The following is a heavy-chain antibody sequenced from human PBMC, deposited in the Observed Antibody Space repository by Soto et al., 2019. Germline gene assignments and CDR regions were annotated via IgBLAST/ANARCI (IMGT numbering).Heavy chain of an antibody. J-gene: IGHJ4*02. V-gene: IGHV3-30-3*01. CDR3: ARGLGGDHDY. CDR2: ISYDGSNK. Sequence: QVQLVESGGGVVQPGRSLRLSCAASGFTFSSYAMHWVRQAPGKGLEWVAVISYDGSNKYYADSVKGRFTISRDNSKNTLYLQMNSLRAEDTAVYYCARGLGGDHDYWGQGTLVTVSS. CDR1: GFTFSSYA. D-gene: IGHD4-17*01.